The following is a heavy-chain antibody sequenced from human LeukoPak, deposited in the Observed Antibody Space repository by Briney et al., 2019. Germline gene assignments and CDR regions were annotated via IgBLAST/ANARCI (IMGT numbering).Heavy chain of an antibody. CDR3: ARDLGGSGSYSDY. D-gene: IGHD3-10*01. CDR2: ISSSGSTI. V-gene: IGHV3-11*01. CDR1: GFTFSDYY. J-gene: IGHJ4*02. Sequence: PGGSLRLSRAAAGFTFSDYYMSWIRQAPGKGLEWVSYISSSGSTIYYADSVKGRFTITRDNAKNSLDLQMNSLRAEDTAVYYCARDLGGSGSYSDYWGQGTLVTVSS.